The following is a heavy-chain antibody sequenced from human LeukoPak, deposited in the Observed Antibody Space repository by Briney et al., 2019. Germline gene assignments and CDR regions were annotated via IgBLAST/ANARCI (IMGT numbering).Heavy chain of an antibody. D-gene: IGHD1-26*01. J-gene: IGHJ3*02. CDR3: ANLLVGATSDAFDI. CDR2: ISHEGSFQ. Sequence: GRSLRLSCAASGFSFSSYGMHWVRQAPGKGLEWVAVISHEGSFQSYAESVKGRFTISRDNSKNTLYLQMNSLRAEDTAVYYCANLLVGATSDAFDIWGQGTMVTVSS. V-gene: IGHV3-30*18. CDR1: GFSFSSYG.